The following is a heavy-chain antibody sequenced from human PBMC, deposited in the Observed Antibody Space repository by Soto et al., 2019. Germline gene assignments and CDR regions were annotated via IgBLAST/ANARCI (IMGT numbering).Heavy chain of an antibody. J-gene: IGHJ5*02. CDR1: GFTFSDYY. V-gene: IGHV3-11*06. Sequence: GGSLRLSCVASGFTFSDYYMSWIRQAPGQGLEWVSYISSSSSYTNYADSVKGRFTISRDNAKNSLYLQMNSLRAEDTAVYYCARASRITMVRGPSSFDPWGQGTLVTVSS. D-gene: IGHD3-10*01. CDR3: ARASRITMVRGPSSFDP. CDR2: ISSSSSYT.